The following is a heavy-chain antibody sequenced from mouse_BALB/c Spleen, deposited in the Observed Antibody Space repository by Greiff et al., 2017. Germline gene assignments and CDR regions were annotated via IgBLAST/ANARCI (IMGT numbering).Heavy chain of an antibody. CDR1: GFNITDTY. V-gene: IGHV14-3*02. J-gene: IGHJ2*01. CDR3: ARRRDSFDY. CDR2: IDPANGNT. Sequence: VQLQQSGAELVKPGASVKLSCTASGFNITDTYMHWVKQRPEQGLEWIGRIDPANGNTKYDPKFQGKATITADTSSNTAYLQLSSLTSEDTAVYYCARRRDSFDYWGQGTTLTVSS.